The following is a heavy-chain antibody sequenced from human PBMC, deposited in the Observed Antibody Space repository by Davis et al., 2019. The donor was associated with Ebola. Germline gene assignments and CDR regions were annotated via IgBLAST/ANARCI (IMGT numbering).Heavy chain of an antibody. CDR1: GGSISSSSYY. J-gene: IGHJ4*02. V-gene: IGHV4-39*07. CDR3: ARGYYYGSGPSMAY. Sequence: MPSETLSLTCTVSGGSISSSSYYWGWIRQPPGKGLEWIGSIYYSGSTYYNPSLKSRVTISVDTSKNQFSLKLSSVTAADTAVYYCARGYYYGSGPSMAYWGQGTLVTVSS. CDR2: IYYSGST. D-gene: IGHD3-10*01.